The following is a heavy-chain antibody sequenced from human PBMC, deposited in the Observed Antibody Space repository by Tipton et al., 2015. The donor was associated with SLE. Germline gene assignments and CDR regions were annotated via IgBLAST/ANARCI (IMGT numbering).Heavy chain of an antibody. CDR1: GYSISSGYY. CDR2: IYYSGST. CDR3: ARLGTEWAYVDV. V-gene: IGHV4-38-2*01. J-gene: IGHJ6*04. D-gene: IGHD1-14*01. Sequence: TLSLTCAVSGYSISSGYYWGWIRQPPGKGLEWIGSIYYSGSTNYNPSLKSRVTISVDKSKNQFSLKLSSVTAADTAVYYCARLGTEWAYVDVWGKGTTVTVSS.